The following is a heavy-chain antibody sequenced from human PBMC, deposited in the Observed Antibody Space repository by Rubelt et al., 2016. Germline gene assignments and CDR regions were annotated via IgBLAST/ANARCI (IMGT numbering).Heavy chain of an antibody. D-gene: IGHD4-17*01. CDR1: GFTFSSYS. CDR3: ATTLHDFGEYDAVN. CDR2: INYKGSTI. J-gene: IGHJ4*02. V-gene: IGHV3-48*04. Sequence: EVQLLESGGGLVQPGGSLRLSCAASGFTFSSYSMNWVRQATGKGLEWISYINYKGSTISYADSVKGRLPISRDNAQNSLFLQMNSLRADDTAVYYCATTLHDFGEYDAVNWGQGTLVTVSS.